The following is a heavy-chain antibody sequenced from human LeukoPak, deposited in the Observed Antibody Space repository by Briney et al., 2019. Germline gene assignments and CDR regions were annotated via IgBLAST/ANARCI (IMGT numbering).Heavy chain of an antibody. CDR3: ASDTYGSDY. CDR2: IYYSGST. Sequence: PSETLSLTCTVSGGSISSYYWSWTRQPPGKGLGWIGYIYYSGSTNYNPSLKSRVTISVDTSKNQFSLKLSSVTAADTAVYYCASDTYGSDYWGQGTLVTVSS. D-gene: IGHD4-17*01. CDR1: GGSISSYY. V-gene: IGHV4-59*01. J-gene: IGHJ4*02.